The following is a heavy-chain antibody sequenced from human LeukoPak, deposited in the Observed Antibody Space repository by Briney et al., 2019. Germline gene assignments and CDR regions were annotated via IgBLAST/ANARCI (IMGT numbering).Heavy chain of an antibody. V-gene: IGHV1-69*04. Sequence: SVKVSCKASGGTFSSYAISWVRQDPGQGLEWMGRIIPILGIANYAQKFQGRVTITADKSTSTAYMELSSLRSEDTAVYYCARFDSSGLPLPTTWGQGTLVTVSS. J-gene: IGHJ5*02. CDR2: IIPILGIA. D-gene: IGHD3-22*01. CDR1: GGTFSSYA. CDR3: ARFDSSGLPLPTT.